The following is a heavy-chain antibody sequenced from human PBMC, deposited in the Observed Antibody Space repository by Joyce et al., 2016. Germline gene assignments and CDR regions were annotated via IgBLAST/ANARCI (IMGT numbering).Heavy chain of an antibody. CDR1: GASATSGSFY. D-gene: IGHD1-26*01. CDR2: IYTTGST. Sequence: QVQLQESGPGLVKPSKTLTLTCTVSGASATSGSFYWSWIRQPAGKGLEWIVRIYTTGSTNYKSSLKSRVTMALDTSKNQVSLKLNSVTAADTAVYYCARSTGGSYLFGMDVWGQGTTVTVSS. J-gene: IGHJ6*02. V-gene: IGHV4-61*02. CDR3: ARSTGGSYLFGMDV.